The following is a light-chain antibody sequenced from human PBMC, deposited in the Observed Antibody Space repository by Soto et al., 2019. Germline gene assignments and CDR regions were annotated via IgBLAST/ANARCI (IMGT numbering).Light chain of an antibody. J-gene: IGKJ1*01. Sequence: ETVMTQSPATLSVSPGERATLSCRASQSVNSYLTWYQQKPGQAPRLLIYGASTRATSIPDRFSGGGSETDFALTISSLEAEDFAVYYCQHYGSSRGTFGQGTKVDIK. CDR2: GAS. V-gene: IGKV3D-15*01. CDR1: QSVNSY. CDR3: QHYGSSRGT.